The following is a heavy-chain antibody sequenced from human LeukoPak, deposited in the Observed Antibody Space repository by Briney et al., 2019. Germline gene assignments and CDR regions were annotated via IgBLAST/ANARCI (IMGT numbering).Heavy chain of an antibody. CDR2: ISSSSSYI. D-gene: IGHD4-11*01. CDR1: GFTFSSYS. Sequence: PGGSLRLSCAASGFTFSSYSMNWVRQAPGKGREWVSSISSSSSYIYYADSVKGRFTISRDNAKNSLYLQMNSLRGEDTAVYYCARDPYSGLFDYWGQGTLVTVSS. J-gene: IGHJ4*02. CDR3: ARDPYSGLFDY. V-gene: IGHV3-21*01.